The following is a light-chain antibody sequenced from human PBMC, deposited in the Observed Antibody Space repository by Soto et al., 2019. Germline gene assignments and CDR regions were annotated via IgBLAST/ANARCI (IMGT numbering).Light chain of an antibody. V-gene: IGKV3-15*01. CDR1: QSVGSN. J-gene: IGKJ2*01. CDR3: QQYTNWPYT. Sequence: EIVMTQSPATLSVSPGERASLSCRASQSVGSNLAWNQQTAGQAPRLLIYGASTRATGIPARFSGSGSGTEFTLTISSLQSKDFAVYSCQQYTNWPYTFGQGTKLEIK. CDR2: GAS.